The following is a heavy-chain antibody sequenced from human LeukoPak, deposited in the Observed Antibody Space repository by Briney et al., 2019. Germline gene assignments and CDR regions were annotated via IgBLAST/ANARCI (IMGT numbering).Heavy chain of an antibody. CDR2: ISGSGGST. J-gene: IGHJ6*03. V-gene: IGHV3-23*01. Sequence: GGSLRLSCAASGFTFSSYAMSWVRQAPGKGLEWVSAISGSGGSTYYADSVKGRFTISRDNSKNTLYLQMNSLRAEDTAVYYCAKVNPKIVGGGYYYYYYMDVWGKGTTVTISS. D-gene: IGHD3-22*01. CDR1: GFTFSSYA. CDR3: AKVNPKIVGGGYYYYYYMDV.